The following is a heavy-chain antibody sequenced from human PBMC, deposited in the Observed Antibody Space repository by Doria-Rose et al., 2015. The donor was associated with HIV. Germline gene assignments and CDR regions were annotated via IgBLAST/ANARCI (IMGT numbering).Heavy chain of an antibody. D-gene: IGHD6-19*01. CDR3: ARDLSRGWYYFDY. V-gene: IGHV4-39*07. Sequence: VQLQQSGPGLVKPSETLSLICTVSGGSISSSSYYWGWIRQPPGKGLEWIGSVFYSGSTYYNPSLKSRVTISVDTSKNQFSLKLNSVTAADTAVYYCARDLSRGWYYFDYWDQGALVTVSS. J-gene: IGHJ4*02. CDR1: GGSISSSSYY. CDR2: VFYSGST.